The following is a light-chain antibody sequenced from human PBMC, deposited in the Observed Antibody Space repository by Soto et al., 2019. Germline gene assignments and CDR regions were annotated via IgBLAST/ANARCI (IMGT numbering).Light chain of an antibody. CDR1: GSSIGTNT. V-gene: IGLV1-44*01. J-gene: IGLJ2*01. Sequence: QLVLTQPPSASGTPGQRVTISCSGSGSSIGTNTVNWYRQIPGTAPKLLIYGNNQRPSGVPDRFSGSKSGTSASLGISGLQSEDEADYYCAAWDGSLNNVLFGGGTKLTVL. CDR2: GNN. CDR3: AAWDGSLNNVL.